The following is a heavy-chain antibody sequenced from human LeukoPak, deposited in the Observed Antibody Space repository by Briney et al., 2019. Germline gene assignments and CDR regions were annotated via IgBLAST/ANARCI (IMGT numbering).Heavy chain of an antibody. D-gene: IGHD2-8*01. J-gene: IGHJ4*02. CDR3: ARDFPDNALFDL. V-gene: IGHV3-48*01. CDR1: GFTFTDYS. CDR2: ITSTSRTI. Sequence: PGGSLRLSCEVSGFTFTDYSMHWVRQAPGKGLEWVSYITSTSRTIFYADSVEGRFTISRDNAKNTVSLEMNSLRTEDAAIYYCARDFPDNALFDLWGQGTLVSVSS.